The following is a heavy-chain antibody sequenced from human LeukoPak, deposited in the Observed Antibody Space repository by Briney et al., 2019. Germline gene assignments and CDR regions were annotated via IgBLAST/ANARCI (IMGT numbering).Heavy chain of an antibody. D-gene: IGHD2-15*01. CDR3: ARDVIYCTGGSCYFDY. CDR1: GGSISSSSYY. CDR2: IYYSGST. J-gene: IGHJ4*02. Sequence: PSETLSLTCTVSGGSISSSSYYWGWIRQPPGKVLEWIGSIYYSGSTYYNPSLKSRVTISVDTSKNQFSLKLSSVTAADTAVYYCARDVIYCTGGSCYFDYWGQGTLVTVSS. V-gene: IGHV4-39*07.